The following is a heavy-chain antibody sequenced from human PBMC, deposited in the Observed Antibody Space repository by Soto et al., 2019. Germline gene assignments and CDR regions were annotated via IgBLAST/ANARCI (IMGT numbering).Heavy chain of an antibody. CDR3: AKDKWRYCSSTSCYFDY. CDR1: GFTFSNYA. Sequence: GGSLRLSCAASGFTFSNYAMSWVRQAPGKGLEWVSSITGSGDYTYYADSVKGRFTISRDNSKNTLYLQMNSLRAEDTAVYYCAKDKWRYCSSTSCYFDYWGQGTLVTVSS. CDR2: ITGSGDYT. J-gene: IGHJ4*02. V-gene: IGHV3-23*01. D-gene: IGHD2-2*01.